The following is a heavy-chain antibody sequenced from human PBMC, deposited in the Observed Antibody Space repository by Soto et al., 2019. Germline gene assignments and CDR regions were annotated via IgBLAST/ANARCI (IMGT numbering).Heavy chain of an antibody. J-gene: IGHJ4*02. CDR1: GGTFSSYT. V-gene: IGHV1-69*02. CDR2: IIPILGIA. D-gene: IGHD6-13*01. CDR3: ARGDGYSSSWPPVTFDY. Sequence: QVQLVQSGAEVKKPGSSVKVSCKASGGTFSSYTISWVRQAPGQGLEWMGRIIPILGIANYAQKFQGRVTITADKSTSTAYMELSSLRSEDTAVYYRARGDGYSSSWPPVTFDYWGQGTLVTVSS.